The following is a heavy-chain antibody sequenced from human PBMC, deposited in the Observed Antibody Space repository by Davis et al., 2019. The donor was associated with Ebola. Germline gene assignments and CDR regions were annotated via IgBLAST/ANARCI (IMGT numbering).Heavy chain of an antibody. CDR1: GYTFTSYA. D-gene: IGHD4-17*01. J-gene: IGHJ4*02. V-gene: IGHV1-3*01. CDR3: ARDDYGDYPQYYFDY. CDR2: INAGNGNT. Sequence: ASVKVSCKASGYTFTSYAMHWVRQAPGQRLEWMGWINAGNGNTKYSQKFQGRVTITRDTSASTAYMELSSLRSEDTAVYYCARDDYGDYPQYYFDYWGQGTLVTVSS.